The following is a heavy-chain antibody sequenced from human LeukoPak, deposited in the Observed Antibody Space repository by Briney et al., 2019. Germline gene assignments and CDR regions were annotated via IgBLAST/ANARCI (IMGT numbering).Heavy chain of an antibody. V-gene: IGHV1-69*04. D-gene: IGHD6-13*01. J-gene: IGHJ4*02. CDR3: ARVLYSSSWYYFDY. Sequence: ASVKVSCKASGGTFSSYAISWVRQAPGQGLEWMGRIIPILGIANYAQKFQGRVTITADKSTSTAYMELSSLRSEDTAVYYCARVLYSSSWYYFDYWGQGTLVTVSS. CDR2: IIPILGIA. CDR1: GGTFSSYA.